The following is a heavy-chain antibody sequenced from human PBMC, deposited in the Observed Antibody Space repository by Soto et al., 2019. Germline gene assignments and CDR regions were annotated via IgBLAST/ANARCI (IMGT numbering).Heavy chain of an antibody. D-gene: IGHD1-1*01. CDR3: AKEGELERLN. CDR2: TYYRSKWYN. Sequence: SQTLSLTCAISGDSVSSNSAAWNWIRQSPSRGLEWLGRTYYRSKWYNDYALSVKSRITVNPDTSKNQFSLQLNSVTPEDTAMYFCAKEGELERLNWGQGTLVTVSS. CDR1: GDSVSSNSAA. J-gene: IGHJ4*02. V-gene: IGHV6-1*01.